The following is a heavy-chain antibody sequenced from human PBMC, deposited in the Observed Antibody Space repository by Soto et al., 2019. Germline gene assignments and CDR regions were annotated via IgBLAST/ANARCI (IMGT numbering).Heavy chain of an antibody. D-gene: IGHD3-3*01. CDR3: AREVSHDDFWSGYYYYYGMDV. CDR2: ISYDGSNK. CDR1: GFTFSSYA. V-gene: IGHV3-30-3*01. Sequence: GGSLRLSCAASGFTFSSYAMHWVRQAPGKGLEWVAVISYDGSNKYYADSVKGRFTISRDNSKNTLYLQMNSLRAEDTAVYYCAREVSHDDFWSGYYYYYGMDVWGQGTTVTVSS. J-gene: IGHJ6*02.